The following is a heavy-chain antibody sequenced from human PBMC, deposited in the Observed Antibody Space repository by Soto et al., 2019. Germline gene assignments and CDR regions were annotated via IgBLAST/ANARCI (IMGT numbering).Heavy chain of an antibody. CDR2: VSYDGSKK. J-gene: IGHJ4*02. D-gene: IGHD3-9*01. V-gene: IGHV3-30*01. Sequence: QVQLVESGGGVVQPRRSLRLSCAASGFIFTSYIVHWVRQAPGKGLEWVASVSYDGSKKHYADSMKGRFSISRDNSKNTVYLQMNSLRTEDTAVYYCPIDKEFLFDCNFDSWGQGTLVTVSS. CDR3: PIDKEFLFDCNFDS. CDR1: GFIFTSYI.